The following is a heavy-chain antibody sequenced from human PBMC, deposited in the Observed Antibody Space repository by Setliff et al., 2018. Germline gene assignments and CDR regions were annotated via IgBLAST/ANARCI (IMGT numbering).Heavy chain of an antibody. CDR1: GYTFISYD. Sequence: ASVKVSCKASGYTFISYDISWVRQAPGQGLEWMGWISIDDDKTKYSQKFQGRVTITRDTSASTAYMELSSLRSEDTAVYYCARGVAGYFDYWGQGTLVTVSS. V-gene: IGHV1-18*01. D-gene: IGHD6-19*01. CDR3: ARGVAGYFDY. CDR2: ISIDDDKT. J-gene: IGHJ4*02.